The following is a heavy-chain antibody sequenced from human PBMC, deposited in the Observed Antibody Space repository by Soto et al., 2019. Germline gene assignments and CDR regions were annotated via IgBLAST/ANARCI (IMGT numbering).Heavy chain of an antibody. V-gene: IGHV4-34*01. D-gene: IGHD2-15*01. CDR3: SRGRPPRF. Sequence: KPSETLSLTCTVSDGSFSGYYWSWIRQPPGKGLEWIGDIDHSGSTHYSPSLKSRVTMSVDTSKNQFSLHLTSVTAADTALYYCSRGRPPRFWGQGTLVTVSS. CDR2: IDHSGST. CDR1: DGSFSGYY. J-gene: IGHJ4*02.